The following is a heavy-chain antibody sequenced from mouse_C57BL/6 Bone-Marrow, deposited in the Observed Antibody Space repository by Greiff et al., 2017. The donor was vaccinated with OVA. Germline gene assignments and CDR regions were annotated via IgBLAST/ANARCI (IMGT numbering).Heavy chain of an antibody. CDR3: ARHELLRSAWFAY. CDR1: GYTFTEYS. CDR2: FYPGSGSI. D-gene: IGHD1-1*01. V-gene: IGHV1-62-2*01. J-gene: IGHJ3*01. Sequence: VKLMESGAELVKPGASVKLSCKASGYTFTEYSIHWVKQRSGQGLEWIGWFYPGSGSIKSNEKFKDKATLTADKSSSTASMELSRLTSEDSAVYFCARHELLRSAWFAYWGQGTLVTVSA.